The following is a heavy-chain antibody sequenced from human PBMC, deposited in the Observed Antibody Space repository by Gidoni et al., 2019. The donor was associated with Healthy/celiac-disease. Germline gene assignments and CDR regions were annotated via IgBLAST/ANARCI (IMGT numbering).Heavy chain of an antibody. CDR3: AGTPGVSYYFDY. CDR2: IYYSGGT. V-gene: IGHV4-31*03. Sequence: QVQLQESGPGLVKPSQTLSLTCTVSGGSISSGGYYWSWIRQHPGKGLEWIWYIYYSGGTYYNPSLKSRVTISVDTSKNQFSLKLSSVTAADTAVYYCAGTPGVSYYFDYWGQGTLVTVSS. J-gene: IGHJ4*02. D-gene: IGHD2-8*01. CDR1: GGSISSGGYY.